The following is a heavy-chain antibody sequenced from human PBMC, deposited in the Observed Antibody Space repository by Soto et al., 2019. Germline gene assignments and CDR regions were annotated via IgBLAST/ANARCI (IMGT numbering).Heavy chain of an antibody. CDR3: TRYYYESSGYYVY. D-gene: IGHD3-22*01. J-gene: IGHJ4*02. V-gene: IGHV3-49*04. CDR1: GFTFGSYA. CDR2: IRSEANGGTT. Sequence: PRLSFTGSGFTFGSYALRGVRQAPGKGLEWVGVIRSEANGGTTDYAASVKGRITISRDDSKSIAYMEINSLQTEDTAVYYWTRYYYESSGYYVYWGQGALVTVSS.